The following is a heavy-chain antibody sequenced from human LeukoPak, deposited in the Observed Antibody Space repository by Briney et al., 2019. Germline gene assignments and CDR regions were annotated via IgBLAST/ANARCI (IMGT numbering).Heavy chain of an antibody. Sequence: PGGSLRLSCAASGFTFSSYAMHWVRQAPGKGLEWVAVISYDGSNKYYADSVKGRFTISRDNSKNTLYLQMNSLRAEDTAVYYCARDIAYYYDSTTAFDIWGQGTMVTVSS. J-gene: IGHJ3*02. V-gene: IGHV3-30*04. CDR2: ISYDGSNK. CDR1: GFTFSSYA. CDR3: ARDIAYYYDSTTAFDI. D-gene: IGHD3-22*01.